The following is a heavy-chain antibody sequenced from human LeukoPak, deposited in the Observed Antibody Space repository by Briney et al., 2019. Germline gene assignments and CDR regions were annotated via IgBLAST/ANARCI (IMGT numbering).Heavy chain of an antibody. CDR1: GYTFTGYY. J-gene: IGHJ4*02. D-gene: IGHD6-13*01. Sequence: GASVKVSCKASGYTFTGYYMHWVRQPPGQGLEWMGRINPNSGGTNYAQKFQGRVTMTRDTSISTAYMELSRLRSDDTAVYYCARDEGSSWWGAGYWGQGTLVTVSS. CDR2: INPNSGGT. V-gene: IGHV1-2*06. CDR3: ARDEGSSWWGAGY.